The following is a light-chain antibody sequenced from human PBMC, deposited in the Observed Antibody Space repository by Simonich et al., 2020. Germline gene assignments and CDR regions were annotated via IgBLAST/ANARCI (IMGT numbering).Light chain of an antibody. Sequence: DIVMTQSPDSLAVSLGERATINCKSSQSVLYSSNHKNYLAWYQQKPGQPPKLLIYWESTRESGVPERFSGRGSGTDFTLTISSLQAEDVAVYYCQQYYSTPRTFGQGTKVEIK. CDR3: QQYYSTPRT. CDR2: WES. J-gene: IGKJ1*01. CDR1: QSVLYSSNHKNY. V-gene: IGKV4-1*01.